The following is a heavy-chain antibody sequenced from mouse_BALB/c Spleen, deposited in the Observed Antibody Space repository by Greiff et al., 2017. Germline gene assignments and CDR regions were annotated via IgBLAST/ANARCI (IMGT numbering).Heavy chain of an antibody. D-gene: IGHD2-12*01. CDR2: IYPGSGNT. CDR1: GYAFTNYW. CDR3: ERGTGYYSCNAMDY. Sequence: QVQLQQSGAELVRPGTSVKISCKASGYAFTNYWLGWVKQRPGHGLEWIGDIYPGSGNTYYNEKFKGKATLTADKSSSTAYMQLSSLTSEDSAVYFYERGTGYYSCNAMDYWGQGTSVTVSA. V-gene: IGHV1-63*01. J-gene: IGHJ4*01.